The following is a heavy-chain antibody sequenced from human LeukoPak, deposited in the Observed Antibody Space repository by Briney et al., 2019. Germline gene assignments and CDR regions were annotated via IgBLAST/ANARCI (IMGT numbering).Heavy chain of an antibody. CDR1: GFTFDDFA. J-gene: IGHJ4*02. CDR2: ISRNSSSI. CDR3: AKDYYYDSSGPNFDY. V-gene: IGHV3-9*01. Sequence: ARTLSLSCAASGFTFDDFAMHWVRPAQGKGLEGGSSISRNSSSIGYADSVKGRFTITRANAKNSLYLQMDRLRAEDTALYDCAKDYYYDSSGPNFDYWGQGTLVTVSS. D-gene: IGHD3-22*01.